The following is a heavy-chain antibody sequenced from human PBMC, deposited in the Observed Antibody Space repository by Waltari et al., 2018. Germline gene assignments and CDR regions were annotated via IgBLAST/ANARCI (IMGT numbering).Heavy chain of an antibody. CDR2: IKQDGSEK. V-gene: IGHV3-7*04. J-gene: IGHJ4*02. D-gene: IGHD2-21*02. Sequence: EVQLVESGGGLVQPGGSLRLSCSGSGFTFTNHWMSWVRQAPGKGPEWVASIKQDGSEKYYVDSMKGRFTISRDKAKNSLSLQMDSLRAEDTAVYFCARGVTTVEYWGQGTLVTVSS. CDR1: GFTFTNHW. CDR3: ARGVTTVEY.